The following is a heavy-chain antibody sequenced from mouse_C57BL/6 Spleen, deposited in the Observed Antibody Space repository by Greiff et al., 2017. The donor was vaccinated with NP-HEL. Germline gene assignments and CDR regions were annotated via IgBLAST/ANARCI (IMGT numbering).Heavy chain of an antibody. CDR2: IWSGGST. CDR3: ARTHYDGSACAMDY. D-gene: IGHD1-2*01. CDR1: GFSLTSYG. J-gene: IGHJ4*01. Sequence: QVQLQQSGPGLVQPSQSLSITCTVSGFSLTSYGVHCIRQSPGQGLEWLGVIWSGGSTDYNAAFISRLSISRDNSKSQVFFKMNSLQTDDTAIYYCARTHYDGSACAMDYWGQGTSVTVSS. V-gene: IGHV2-2*01.